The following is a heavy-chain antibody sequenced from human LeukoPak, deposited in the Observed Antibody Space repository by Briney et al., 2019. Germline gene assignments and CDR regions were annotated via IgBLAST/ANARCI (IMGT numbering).Heavy chain of an antibody. CDR2: ISWNSGSI. D-gene: IGHD6-19*01. CDR1: GFTFDDYA. V-gene: IGHV3-9*01. J-gene: IGHJ4*02. CDR3: ARVGSSSGC. Sequence: GGSLRLSCAASGFTFDDYAMHWVRQVPGKGLEWVSGISWNSGSIDYADSVKGRFTISRDNSKNTLYLQMNSLRAEDTAVYYCARVGSSSGCWGQGTLVTVSS.